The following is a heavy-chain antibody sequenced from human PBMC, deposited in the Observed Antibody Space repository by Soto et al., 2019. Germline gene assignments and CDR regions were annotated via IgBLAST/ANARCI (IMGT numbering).Heavy chain of an antibody. V-gene: IGHV1-18*01. CDR3: ARDYGSGWYYDY. J-gene: IGHJ4*02. CDR2: MNPNNGNT. Sequence: ASVKVSCKASGYTFTSYDINWVRQATGQGLEWMGWMNPNNGNTNYAQKLQGRVTMTTDTSTSTAYMELRSLRSDDTAVYYCARDYGSGWYYDYWGQGTLVTVSS. D-gene: IGHD6-19*01. CDR1: GYTFTSYD.